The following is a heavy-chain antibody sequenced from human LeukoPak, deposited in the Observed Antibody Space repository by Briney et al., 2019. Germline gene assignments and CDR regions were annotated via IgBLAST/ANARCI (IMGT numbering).Heavy chain of an antibody. CDR3: ARGRTVTTIGLYYSYYMDV. Sequence: SQTLSLTCIVSGGSISSGTYYWSWIRQPAGKGLEWIGRIYTSGSTNYSPSLKSRVTISVDTSKNQFSLKLNSVTAADTAVYYCARGRTVTTIGLYYSYYMDVWGKGTTVTVSS. CDR2: IYTSGST. J-gene: IGHJ6*03. CDR1: GGSISSGTYY. V-gene: IGHV4-61*02. D-gene: IGHD4-17*01.